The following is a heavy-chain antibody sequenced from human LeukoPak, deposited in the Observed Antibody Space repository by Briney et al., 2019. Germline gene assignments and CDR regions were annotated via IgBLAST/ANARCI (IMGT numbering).Heavy chain of an antibody. CDR1: GFTFSSYG. J-gene: IGHJ4*02. V-gene: IGHV3-30*02. CDR3: AKGGDGYNYGSYFDY. D-gene: IGHD5-24*01. Sequence: SGGSLRLSCAASGFTFSSYGMHWVRQAPGKGLEWVAFIRYDGNSEFYVDSAKGRFTISRDNSKNTLYLQMNSLRAEDTAVYYCAKGGDGYNYGSYFDYWGQGTLVTVSS. CDR2: IRYDGNSE.